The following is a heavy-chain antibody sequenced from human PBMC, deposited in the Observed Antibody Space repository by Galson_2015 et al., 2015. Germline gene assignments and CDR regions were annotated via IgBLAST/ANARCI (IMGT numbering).Heavy chain of an antibody. CDR3: ARSTSSMYAPGF. CDR1: EYSFTNYW. D-gene: IGHD2-2*01. V-gene: IGHV5-51*01. Sequence: QSGAEVKKPGESLKISCKGSEYSFTNYWIGWVRQMPGKGLEWMGIMYPPDSNTRYSPSFQGQVSISADKSINTAYLQWNSLKASDTAMYYCARSTSSMYAPGFWGQGTLVTVSS. J-gene: IGHJ4*02. CDR2: MYPPDSNT.